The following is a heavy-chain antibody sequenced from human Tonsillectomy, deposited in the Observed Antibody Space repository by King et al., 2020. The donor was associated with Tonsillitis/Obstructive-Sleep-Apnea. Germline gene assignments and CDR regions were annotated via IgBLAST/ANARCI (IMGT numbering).Heavy chain of an antibody. CDR2: VRQDGSEK. Sequence: VQLVESGGGLVQPGGSLRLSCAASGFTFSRYWMNWVRQAPGKGLEWVANVRQDGSEKNYVESVKGQFTISRDNTKNSLYLQMNSLTVEETAVYYCARRYRASVFVSYSHHAIDVWSQGTTVTASS. D-gene: IGHD1-26*01. CDR3: ARRYRASVFVSYSHHAIDV. J-gene: IGHJ6*02. CDR1: GFTFSRYW. V-gene: IGHV3-7*03.